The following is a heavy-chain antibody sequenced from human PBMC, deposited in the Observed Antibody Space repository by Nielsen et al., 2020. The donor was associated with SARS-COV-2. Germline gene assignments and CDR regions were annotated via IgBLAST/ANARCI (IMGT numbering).Heavy chain of an antibody. CDR2: ISSSGSTI. CDR3: ARALTGYYYDSSGYSNYFDY. Sequence: RQAPGKGLEWVSYISSSGSTIYYADSVKGRFTISRDNAKNSLYLQMNSLRAEDTAVYYCARALTGYYYDSSGYSNYFDYWGQGTLVTVSS. D-gene: IGHD3-22*01. J-gene: IGHJ4*02. V-gene: IGHV3-11*04.